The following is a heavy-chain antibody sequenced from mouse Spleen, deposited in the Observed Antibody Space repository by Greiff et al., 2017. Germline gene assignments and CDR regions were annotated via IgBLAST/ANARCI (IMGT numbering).Heavy chain of an antibody. CDR3: ARQEGYYYGSRYAMDY. CDR2: MSSGGGNT. Sequence: EVKVVESGGGLVKLGGSLKLSCAASGFTFSSYAMSWVRQTPEKRLEWVATMSSGGGNTYYADSVKGRFTISRDNAKNTLYLQMSSLKSEDTAMYYCARQEGYYYGSRYAMDYWGQGTSVTVSS. V-gene: IGHV5-9*04. D-gene: IGHD1-1*01. J-gene: IGHJ4*01. CDR1: GFTFSSYA.